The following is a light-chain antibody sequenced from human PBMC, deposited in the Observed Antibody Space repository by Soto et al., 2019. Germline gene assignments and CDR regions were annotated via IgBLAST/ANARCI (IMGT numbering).Light chain of an antibody. J-gene: IGLJ1*01. V-gene: IGLV2-8*01. CDR2: EVV. Sequence: QSALTQPPSASGSPGQSVTISCTGTNNDIGVYDFVSWYQHHPGKAPRLIIYEVVQRPSGVPDRFSGSKSGNTASLTVSGLQAADEAVYFCKSYAGSNTYVFGSGTKVTVL. CDR1: NNDIGVYDF. CDR3: KSYAGSNTYV.